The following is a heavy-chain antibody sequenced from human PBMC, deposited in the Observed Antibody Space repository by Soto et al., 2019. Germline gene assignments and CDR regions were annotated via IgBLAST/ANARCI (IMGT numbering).Heavy chain of an antibody. J-gene: IGHJ3*02. CDR3: ARLRVGATQHDAFDI. D-gene: IGHD1-26*01. CDR2: INPNSGGT. V-gene: IGHV1-2*04. Sequence: AASVKVSCKASGGTFSSYAISWVRQAPGQGLEWMGWINPNSGGTNYAQKFQGWVTMTRDTSISTAYMELSRLRSDDTAVYYCARLRVGATQHDAFDIWGQGTMVTVSS. CDR1: GGTFSSYA.